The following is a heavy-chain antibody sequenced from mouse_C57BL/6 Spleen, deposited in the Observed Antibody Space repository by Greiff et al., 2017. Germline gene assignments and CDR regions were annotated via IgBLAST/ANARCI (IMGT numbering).Heavy chain of an antibody. V-gene: IGHV1-66*01. CDR1: GYSFTSYY. CDR3: ARSPSYDYDSWFAY. CDR2: IYPGSGNT. Sequence: VQLQQSGPELVKPGASVKISCKASGYSFTSYYIHWVKQRPGQGLEWIGWIYPGSGNTKYNEKFKGKATLTADTSSSTAYMQLSSLTSEDSAVYDCARSPSYDYDSWFAYWGQGTLVTVSA. D-gene: IGHD2-4*01. J-gene: IGHJ3*01.